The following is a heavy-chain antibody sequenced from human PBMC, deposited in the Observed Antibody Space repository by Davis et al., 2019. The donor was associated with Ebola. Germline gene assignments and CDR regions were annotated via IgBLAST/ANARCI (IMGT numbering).Heavy chain of an antibody. CDR2: IYYSGST. CDR3: ARARIVEAMTLDY. D-gene: IGHD1-26*01. Sequence: SETLSLTCAVYGGSFSGYYWSWIRQPPGKGLGWIGSIYYSGSTYYNPSLKSRVTISVDTSKNQFSLKLSSVTAADTAVYYCARARIVEAMTLDYWGQGTLVTVSS. V-gene: IGHV4-34*01. CDR1: GGSFSGYY. J-gene: IGHJ4*02.